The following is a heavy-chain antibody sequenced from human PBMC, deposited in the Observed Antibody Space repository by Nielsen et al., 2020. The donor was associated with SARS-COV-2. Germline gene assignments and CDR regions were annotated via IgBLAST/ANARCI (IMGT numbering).Heavy chain of an antibody. CDR1: GFTFSSYA. CDR2: ISYDGSDK. V-gene: IGHV3-30-3*01. CDR3: AKVDGIAAAGNWFDP. Sequence: GESLKISCAASGFTFSSYAMHWVRQAPGKGLEWVAVISYDGSDKYYADSVKGRFTISRDNSKNTLYLQMNSLRAEDTAVYYCAKVDGIAAAGNWFDPWGQGTLVTVSS. J-gene: IGHJ5*02. D-gene: IGHD6-13*01.